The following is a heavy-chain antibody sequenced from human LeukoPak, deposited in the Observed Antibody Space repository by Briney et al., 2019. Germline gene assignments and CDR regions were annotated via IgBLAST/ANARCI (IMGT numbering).Heavy chain of an antibody. CDR2: ISGSGGST. V-gene: IGHV3-23*01. D-gene: IGHD3-22*01. J-gene: IGHJ4*02. CDR3: AKGKNYYDSSGLWY. Sequence: GGSLRLSCAAPGFTSSSYAMSRLRHALPKGLERVSAISGSGGSTYYADSVKGRFTISRDNSKNTLYLQMNSLRAEDTAVYYCAKGKNYYDSSGLWYWGQGTLVTVSS. CDR1: GFTSSSYA.